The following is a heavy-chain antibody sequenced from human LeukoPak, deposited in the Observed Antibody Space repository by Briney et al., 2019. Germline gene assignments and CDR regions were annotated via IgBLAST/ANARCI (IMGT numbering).Heavy chain of an antibody. D-gene: IGHD3-22*01. CDR2: ISAYNGNT. J-gene: IGHJ4*02. CDR3: ARDSGFTMKGGHFDY. Sequence: GASVKVSCKASGYTFTSYGISWVRQAPGQGLEWMGWISAYNGNTNYAQKLQGRVTMTTDTSTSTAYMELRSLRSGDTAVYYCARDSGFTMKGGHFDYWGQGTLVTVSS. CDR1: GYTFTSYG. V-gene: IGHV1-18*01.